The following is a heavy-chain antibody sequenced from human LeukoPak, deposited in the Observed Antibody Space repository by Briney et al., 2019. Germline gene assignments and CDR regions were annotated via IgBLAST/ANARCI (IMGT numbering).Heavy chain of an antibody. CDR2: IKQDGSEK. CDR3: ARDLDYGDYAFDY. J-gene: IGHJ4*02. V-gene: IGHV3-7*01. D-gene: IGHD4-17*01. Sequence: GSLRLSCAASGFTFSSYWMSWVRRAPGKGLEGVATIKQDGSEKYYVDSVKGRSTISRDNAKNSLYLQMNSLRAEDTAVCYCARDLDYGDYAFDYWGQGTLVTASS. CDR1: GFTFSSYW.